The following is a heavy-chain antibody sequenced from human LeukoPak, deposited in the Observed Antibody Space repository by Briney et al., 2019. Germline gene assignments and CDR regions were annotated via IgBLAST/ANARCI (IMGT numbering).Heavy chain of an antibody. CDR2: IIPIFGTA. Sequence: SVKVSFKASGGTFSSYAISWVRQAPGQGLEWMGGIIPIFGTANYAQKFQGRVTITADESTSTAYMELSGLRSEDTAVYYCARADRDTAMVRFDYWGQGTLVTVSS. J-gene: IGHJ4*02. CDR3: ARADRDTAMVRFDY. D-gene: IGHD5-18*01. V-gene: IGHV1-69*13. CDR1: GGTFSSYA.